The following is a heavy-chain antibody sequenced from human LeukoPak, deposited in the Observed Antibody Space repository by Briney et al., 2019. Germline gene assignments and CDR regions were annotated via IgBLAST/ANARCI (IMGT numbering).Heavy chain of an antibody. J-gene: IGHJ4*02. V-gene: IGHV4-39*01. CDR3: ARHPSCTTVTHCYFDY. CDR1: GGSISTSDYQ. CDR2: MYYSGGT. Sequence: SETLSLTCTVSGGSISTSDYQWRWIRQPPGNGPEWIGSMYYSGGTHHNPSLKSRVTISVDTSKNQFSLKLSSVTAADTAVYYCARHPSCTTVTHCYFDYWGQGTLVTVSS. D-gene: IGHD4-11*01.